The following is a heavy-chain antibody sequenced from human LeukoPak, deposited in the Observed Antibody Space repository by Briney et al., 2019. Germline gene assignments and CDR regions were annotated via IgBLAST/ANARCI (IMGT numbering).Heavy chain of an antibody. CDR1: GDSISTYY. Sequence: PSETLSLTCTVSGDSISTYYWTWIRQPAGKGLEWTGRISTSGSTNYNPSLKSRVTMSVDTSKNQFSLKLSSVTAADTAVYYCARGGSGSYSAFDFWGQGTLVTVSS. J-gene: IGHJ4*02. CDR3: ARGGSGSYSAFDF. D-gene: IGHD1-26*01. V-gene: IGHV4-4*07. CDR2: ISTSGST.